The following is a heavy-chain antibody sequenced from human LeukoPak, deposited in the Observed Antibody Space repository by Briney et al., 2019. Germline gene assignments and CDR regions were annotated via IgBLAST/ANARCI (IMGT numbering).Heavy chain of an antibody. V-gene: IGHV1-69*01. CDR2: IIPILGTA. CDR1: GGTFSSYA. D-gene: IGHD3-22*01. J-gene: IGHJ4*02. CDR3: ARRPYYYDSSGYVD. Sequence: SVNLSCKASGGTFSSYAISWVRQAPGQGLEWMGGIIPILGTANYAQKFQGRLTITADESTNTAYMELSSLSSEDTAVYYCARRPYYYDSSGYVDWGQGTLVTVSS.